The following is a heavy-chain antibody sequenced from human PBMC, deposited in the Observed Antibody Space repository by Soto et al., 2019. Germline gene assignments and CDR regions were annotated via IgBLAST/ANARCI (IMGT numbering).Heavy chain of an antibody. Sequence: ASVKVSCRASGYTFTGDYMHWVRQAPGQGLEWMGWINPNSGGTNYAQKFQGWVTMTRDTSISTAYMELSRLRSDDTAVYYCARGTVVVPAAILVTYYYYYMDVWGKGTTVTVSS. V-gene: IGHV1-2*04. D-gene: IGHD2-2*01. J-gene: IGHJ6*03. CDR3: ARGTVVVPAAILVTYYYYYMDV. CDR1: GYTFTGDY. CDR2: INPNSGGT.